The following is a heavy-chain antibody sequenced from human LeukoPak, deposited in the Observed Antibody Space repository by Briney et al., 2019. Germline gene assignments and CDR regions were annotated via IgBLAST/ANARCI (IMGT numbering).Heavy chain of an antibody. CDR3: ARKDGGRDGMDV. V-gene: IGHV1-2*02. CDR2: LNPNTLVT. CDR1: GYTFTGYY. Sequence: ASVKVSCKASGYTFTGYYMHWVRQAPGQGLEWKGWLNPNTLVTKYAQHFQGRVSMTWDTSISTGYMDLHSLTSDDTAVYYCARKDGGRDGMDVWGQGTTVTVSS. D-gene: IGHD2-15*01. J-gene: IGHJ6*02.